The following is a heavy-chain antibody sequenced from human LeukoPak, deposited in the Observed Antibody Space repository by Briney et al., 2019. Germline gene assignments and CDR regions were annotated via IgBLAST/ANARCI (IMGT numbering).Heavy chain of an antibody. CDR1: GGSISSYY. CDR3: ARELAVTGTIDY. Sequence: SETLSLTCTVSGGSISSYYWSWIRQPPGKGLEWIGYISYSGSTNYNPSLKSRVTISVDKSKNQFSLKLSSVTAADTAVYYCARELAVTGTIDYWGQGTLVTVSS. V-gene: IGHV4-59*12. CDR2: ISYSGST. J-gene: IGHJ4*02. D-gene: IGHD6-19*01.